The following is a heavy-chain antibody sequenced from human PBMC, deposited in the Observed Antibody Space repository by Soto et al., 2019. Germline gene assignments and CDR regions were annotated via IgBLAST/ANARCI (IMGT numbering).Heavy chain of an antibody. CDR3: ARGLNLYVHSGMVTDDFGMDA. D-gene: IGHD5-18*01. V-gene: IGHV1-69*01. Sequence: QVHLVQSGAEVKKPGSSVKVSCKASGGTFSRYAISWVRQAPGQGLEWMGGIIPNFDTTTYAQKFQGRVTITADELTSTAYMEVSSLRSEDTAVYYCARGLNLYVHSGMVTDDFGMDAWGQGTTVTVSS. J-gene: IGHJ6*02. CDR2: IIPNFDTT. CDR1: GGTFSRYA.